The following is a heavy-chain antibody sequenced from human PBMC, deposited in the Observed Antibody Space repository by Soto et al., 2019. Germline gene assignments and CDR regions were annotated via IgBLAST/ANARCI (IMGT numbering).Heavy chain of an antibody. CDR1: GFTFSSYG. D-gene: IGHD4-17*01. V-gene: IGHV3-30*18. J-gene: IGHJ6*02. CDR2: ISYDGSNK. Sequence: QVQLVESGGGVVQPGRSLRLSCAASGFTFSSYGMHWVRQAPGKGLEWVAVISYDGSNKYYADSVKGRFTISRDNSKKTLYLQMNSLRAEDTAVYYCAKDLAMPPVTRTSAYYYSYGMDVWGQGTTVTVSS. CDR3: AKDLAMPPVTRTSAYYYSYGMDV.